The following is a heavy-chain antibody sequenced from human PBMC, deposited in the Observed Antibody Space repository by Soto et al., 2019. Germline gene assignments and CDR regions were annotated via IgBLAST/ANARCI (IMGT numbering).Heavy chain of an antibody. CDR1: GFTFSSYG. CDR3: ARDQVGATTGYFDY. J-gene: IGHJ4*02. CDR2: ISYDGSNK. Sequence: QVQLVESGGGVVQPGRSLRLSCAASGFTFSSYGMHWVRQAPGKGLEWVAVISYDGSNKYYADSVKGRFTISRDNSKNTLHLQMNSLRAEDTAVYYCARDQVGATTGYFDYWGQGTLVTVSS. V-gene: IGHV3-30*03. D-gene: IGHD1-26*01.